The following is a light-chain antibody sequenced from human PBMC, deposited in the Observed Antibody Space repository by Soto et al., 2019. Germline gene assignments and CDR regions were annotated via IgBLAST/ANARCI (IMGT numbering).Light chain of an antibody. J-gene: IGKJ2*01. CDR3: QQYGSPPPYT. Sequence: EVVLTQSPGTLSLSPGERATLSCRASQSVSNNYLAWYQQKPGQGPRLLIFGSSERATGIPDRFSGSGSGTDFTLTISRLEPEDFAVYYCQQYGSPPPYTFGQGTKLEIK. CDR1: QSVSNNY. CDR2: GSS. V-gene: IGKV3-20*01.